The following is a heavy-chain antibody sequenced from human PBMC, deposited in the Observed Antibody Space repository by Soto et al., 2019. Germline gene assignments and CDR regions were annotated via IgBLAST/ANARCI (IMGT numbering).Heavy chain of an antibody. CDR1: GFTFSSYG. V-gene: IGHV3-33*01. Sequence: QVQLVESGGGVVQPGRSLRLSCAASGFTFSSYGMHWVRQAPGKGLEWVAVIWYDGSNKYYADSVKGRFTISRDNSKNTLYLQMNSLRAEDTAVYYCARDYRYCSSTSCYPLYYYYYYMDVWGKGTTVTVSS. CDR2: IWYDGSNK. D-gene: IGHD2-2*01. CDR3: ARDYRYCSSTSCYPLYYYYYYMDV. J-gene: IGHJ6*03.